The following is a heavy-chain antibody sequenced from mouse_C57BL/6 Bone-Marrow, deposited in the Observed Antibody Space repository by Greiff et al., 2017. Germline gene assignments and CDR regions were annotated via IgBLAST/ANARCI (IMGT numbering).Heavy chain of an antibody. Sequence: EVQGVESGGGLVKPGGSLKLSCAASGFTFSSYAMSWVRQTPEKRLEWVATISDGGSYTYYPDNVKGRFTISRDNAKNNLYLQMSHLESEDTAMYYCARDQLDFDYWGQGTTLTVSS. CDR2: ISDGGSYT. CDR3: ARDQLDFDY. J-gene: IGHJ2*01. CDR1: GFTFSSYA. V-gene: IGHV5-4*01. D-gene: IGHD4-1*02.